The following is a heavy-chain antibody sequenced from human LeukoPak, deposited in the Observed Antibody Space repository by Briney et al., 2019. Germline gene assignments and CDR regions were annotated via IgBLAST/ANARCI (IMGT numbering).Heavy chain of an antibody. CDR3: ARSRSSGNYYGQEDS. Sequence: ASVKVSCKASGDTFSSYAISWIRQAPGQGLEWMGRFIPFLDIPNTAQKFLGRVTFTADKSTSTAYMELSSLRPDDTAVYFCARSRSSGNYYGQEDSWGQGTLVAVSS. CDR1: GDTFSSYA. CDR2: FIPFLDIP. J-gene: IGHJ4*02. V-gene: IGHV1-69*04. D-gene: IGHD1-26*01.